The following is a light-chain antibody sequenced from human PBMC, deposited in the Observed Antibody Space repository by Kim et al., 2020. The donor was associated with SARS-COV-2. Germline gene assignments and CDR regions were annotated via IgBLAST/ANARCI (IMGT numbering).Light chain of an antibody. CDR1: QSVGSRL. CDR3: QQYGRLPYT. J-gene: IGKJ2*01. Sequence: LSPGERATLACRASQSVGSRLLAGYQQKPGQAPRLLIYEAIKRVAGIPDRFSGSESGTDFTLTISRPEPEDFAKDYCQQYGRLPYTFGQGTKLEI. CDR2: EAI. V-gene: IGKV3-20*01.